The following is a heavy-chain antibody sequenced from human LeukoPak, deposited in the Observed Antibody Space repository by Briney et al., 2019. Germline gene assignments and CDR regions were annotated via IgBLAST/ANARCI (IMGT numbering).Heavy chain of an antibody. Sequence: SETLSLTCTVSGGSISSYYWSWIRQPPGKGLEWIGYIYYSGSTNYNPSLKSRVTISVDTSKNQFSLKLSSVTAADTAVYYRALWGYSGDYWGQGTLVTVSS. V-gene: IGHV4-59*01. CDR1: GGSISSYY. CDR2: IYYSGST. CDR3: ALWGYSGDY. D-gene: IGHD1-26*01. J-gene: IGHJ4*02.